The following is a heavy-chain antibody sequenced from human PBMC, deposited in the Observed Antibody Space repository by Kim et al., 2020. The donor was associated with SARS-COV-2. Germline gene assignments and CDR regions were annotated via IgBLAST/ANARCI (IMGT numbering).Heavy chain of an antibody. CDR2: ISAYNGNT. CDR1: GYTFTSYG. D-gene: IGHD6-13*01. J-gene: IGHJ5*02. CDR3: ARDLAAAAGGGSHWFDP. V-gene: IGHV1-18*01. Sequence: ASVKVSCKASGYTFTSYGISWVRQAPGQGLEWMGWISAYNGNTNYAQKLQGRVTMTTDTSTSTAYMELRSLRSDDTAVYYCARDLAAAAGGGSHWFDPWGQGTLVTVSS.